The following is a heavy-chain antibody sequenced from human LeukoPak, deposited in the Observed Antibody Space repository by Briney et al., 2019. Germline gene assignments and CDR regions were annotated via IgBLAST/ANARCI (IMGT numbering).Heavy chain of an antibody. V-gene: IGHV3-48*02. D-gene: IGHD6-19*01. J-gene: IGHJ3*02. CDR2: ISSRSFTI. CDR3: ARSIIAVAGYDAFDI. Sequence: GGSLRLSCAASGFTFSAYSMNWVRQAPGKGLDWVSYISSRSFTIYYADSVKGRFTISRDNAKNSLYLEMNSLRDEDTAVYYCARSIIAVAGYDAFDIWGRGTVVTVYS. CDR1: GFTFSAYS.